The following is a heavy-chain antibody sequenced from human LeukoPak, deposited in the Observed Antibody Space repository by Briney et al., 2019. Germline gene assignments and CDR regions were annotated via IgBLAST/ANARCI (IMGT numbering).Heavy chain of an antibody. CDR3: ARVVPAAKYYYYYMDV. CDR2: IIPIFGTA. CDR1: GGTFSSYA. J-gene: IGHJ6*03. D-gene: IGHD2-2*01. Sequence: ASVKVSCKASGGTFSSYAISWVRQAPGQGLEWMGGIIPIFGTANYAQRFQGRVTITADESTSTAYIELSSLRSEDTAVYYCARVVPAAKYYYYYMDVWGKGTTVTVSS. V-gene: IGHV1-69*01.